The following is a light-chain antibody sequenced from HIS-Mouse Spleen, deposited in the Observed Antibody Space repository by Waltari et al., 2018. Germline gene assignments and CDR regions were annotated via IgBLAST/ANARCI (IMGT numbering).Light chain of an antibody. Sequence: DIQLTQSPSFLSASVGDRGTITCRASQGISSYLAWYQQKPGKAPKLLIYAASTLQSGVPSRFSGSGSGTEFTLTISSLQPEDFATYYCQQLNSYPVTFGPGTKVDIK. V-gene: IGKV1-9*01. CDR2: AAS. CDR1: QGISSY. CDR3: QQLNSYPVT. J-gene: IGKJ3*01.